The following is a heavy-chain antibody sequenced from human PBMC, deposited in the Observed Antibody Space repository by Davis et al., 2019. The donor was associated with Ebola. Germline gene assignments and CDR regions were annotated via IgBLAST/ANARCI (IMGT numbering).Heavy chain of an antibody. CDR1: GYTFTSYD. J-gene: IGHJ4*02. V-gene: IGHV1-8*01. D-gene: IGHD3-3*01. Sequence: AASVKVSCRASGYTFTSYDINWVRQATGQGLEWMGWMNPNSGNTGYAQKFQGRVTMTRDTSTSTVYMELSSLRSEDTAVYYCARGYDFWSGYSVYFDYWGQGTLVTVSS. CDR2: MNPNSGNT. CDR3: ARGYDFWSGYSVYFDY.